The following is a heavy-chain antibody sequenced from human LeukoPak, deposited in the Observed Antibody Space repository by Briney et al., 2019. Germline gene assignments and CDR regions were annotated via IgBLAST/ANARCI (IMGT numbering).Heavy chain of an antibody. CDR1: GYTFTSYY. V-gene: IGHV1-46*01. J-gene: IGHJ6*03. CDR3: ARANYYYMDV. CDR2: INPSGGST. Sequence: VAXVKVSCKASGYTFTSYYMHWVRQAPGQGLEWMGIINPSGGSTIYAQKFKGRVTMTRDTSKSTVYMEVSRQRDEDTAVYYCARANYYYMDVWGKGTTVTVSS.